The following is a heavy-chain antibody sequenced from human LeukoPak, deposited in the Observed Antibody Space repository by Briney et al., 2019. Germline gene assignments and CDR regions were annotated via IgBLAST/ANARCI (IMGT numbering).Heavy chain of an antibody. CDR3: ARMGYCSGGSCYSVGWFDP. V-gene: IGHV1-18*01. CDR1: GYTFTSYG. Sequence: ASVKVSCKASGYTFTSYGISWVRQAPGQGLEWMGWISAYNGNTNYAQKLQGRVTMTTDTSTSTAYMGLRSLRPDDTAVYYCARMGYCSGGSCYSVGWFDPWGQGTLVTVSS. D-gene: IGHD2-15*01. CDR2: ISAYNGNT. J-gene: IGHJ5*02.